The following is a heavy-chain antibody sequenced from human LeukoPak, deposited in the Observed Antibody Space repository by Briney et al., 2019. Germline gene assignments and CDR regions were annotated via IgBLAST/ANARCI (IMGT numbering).Heavy chain of an antibody. Sequence: ASVKVSCEASGYTFTGYYMHWVRQAPGQGLEWMGWINPNSGGTNYAQKFQGRVTMTRDTSISTAYMELSRLRSDDTAVYYCARELLPVYYFDYWGQGTLVTVSS. CDR1: GYTFTGYY. V-gene: IGHV1-2*02. CDR3: ARELLPVYYFDY. D-gene: IGHD2-15*01. CDR2: INPNSGGT. J-gene: IGHJ4*02.